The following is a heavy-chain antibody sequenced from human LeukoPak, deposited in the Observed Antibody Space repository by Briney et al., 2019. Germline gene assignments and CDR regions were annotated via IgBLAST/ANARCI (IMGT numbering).Heavy chain of an antibody. CDR2: IYYSGCT. J-gene: IGHJ4*02. CDR3: ARQLGYCSGGSCSAIDY. V-gene: IGHV4-59*08. CDR1: GGSFSRYY. D-gene: IGHD2-15*01. Sequence: PSETLSLTCTVSGGSFSRYYWSWPREPTGKGLEWIGYIYYSGCTNYNPSLKSRVTISVDTSKNQLSLKLSSVTAADTAVYYCARQLGYCSGGSCSAIDYWGQGTLVTVSS.